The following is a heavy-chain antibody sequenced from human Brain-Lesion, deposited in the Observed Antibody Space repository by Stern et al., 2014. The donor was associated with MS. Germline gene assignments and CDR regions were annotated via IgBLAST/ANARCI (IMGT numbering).Heavy chain of an antibody. CDR3: ATLSPGAGGNYYRHFDY. V-gene: IGHV1-24*01. J-gene: IGHJ4*02. CDR2: FDPEDGKT. Sequence: QMQLVQSGAEVKKPGASVKVSCKVSGYTLTEFSMHWVRQAPRKGLEWMGGFDPEDGKTIFAQKVQGIVTMTEDTSTDTAYMELSSLRSEDTAVYYCATLSPGAGGNYYRHFDYWGQGTLVTVSS. D-gene: IGHD1-26*01. CDR1: GYTLTEFS.